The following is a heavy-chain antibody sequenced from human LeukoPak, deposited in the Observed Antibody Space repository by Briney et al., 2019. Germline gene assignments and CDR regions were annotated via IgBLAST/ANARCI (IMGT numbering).Heavy chain of an antibody. Sequence: ASVTVSCKASGDTFRTYAFSWVRQAPGQGLEWMGRIIPILDIRNYAQKFQGRVTFTADMSTSTAYMEVSSLRSEDTAIYYCARHIGPTSRRSYYYYGLDVWGQGTTVTVSS. CDR2: IIPILDIR. CDR3: ARHIGPTSRRSYYYYGLDV. D-gene: IGHD5-12*01. J-gene: IGHJ6*02. V-gene: IGHV1-69*04. CDR1: GDTFRTYA.